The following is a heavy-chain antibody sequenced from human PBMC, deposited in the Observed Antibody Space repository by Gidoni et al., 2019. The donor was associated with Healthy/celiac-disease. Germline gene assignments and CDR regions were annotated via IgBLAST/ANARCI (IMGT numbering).Heavy chain of an antibody. D-gene: IGHD3-3*01. CDR3: ARMRITIFGVVAQAFDI. Sequence: QVQLVQSGAEVKKPGASVKVSCKASGYTFTSYAMHWVRQAPGQRLEWMGWINAGNGNTKYSQKFQGRVTITRDTSASTAYMELSSLRSEDTAVYYCARMRITIFGVVAQAFDIWGQGTMVTVSS. CDR2: INAGNGNT. CDR1: GYTFTSYA. J-gene: IGHJ3*02. V-gene: IGHV1-3*01.